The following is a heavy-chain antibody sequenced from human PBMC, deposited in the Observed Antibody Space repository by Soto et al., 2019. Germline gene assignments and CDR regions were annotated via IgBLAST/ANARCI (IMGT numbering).Heavy chain of an antibody. CDR2: INHSGSA. Sequence: SETLSLTCAVYGGSFSGYYWSWIRQPPGKGLEWIGEINHSGSANYNPSLKSRVTISVDTSKNQFSLKLSSVTAADTAVYYCARGRYSSSWAGYYYGMDVWGQGTTVTVSS. V-gene: IGHV4-34*01. J-gene: IGHJ6*02. CDR3: ARGRYSSSWAGYYYGMDV. CDR1: GGSFSGYY. D-gene: IGHD6-13*01.